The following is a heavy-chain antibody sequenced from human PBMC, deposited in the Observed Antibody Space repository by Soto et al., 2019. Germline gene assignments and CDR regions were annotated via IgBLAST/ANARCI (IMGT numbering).Heavy chain of an antibody. V-gene: IGHV4-34*01. J-gene: IGHJ6*02. CDR3: ARNRKMVRGVIKGYYYYGMDV. Sequence: PSETLSLTCAVYGGSFSGYYWSWIRQPPGKGLEWIGEINHSGSTNYNPSLKSRVTISVDTSKNQFSLKLSSVTAADTAVYYCARNRKMVRGVIKGYYYYGMDVWGQGTTVTVSS. CDR2: INHSGST. CDR1: GGSFSGYY. D-gene: IGHD3-10*01.